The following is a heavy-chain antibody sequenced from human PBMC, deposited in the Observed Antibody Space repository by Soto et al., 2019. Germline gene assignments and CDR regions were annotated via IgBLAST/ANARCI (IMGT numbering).Heavy chain of an antibody. J-gene: IGHJ5*02. CDR3: ARAAVGLPWAISGWFDP. D-gene: IGHD1-26*01. V-gene: IGHV1-2*02. CDR2: INPNSGGT. Sequence: QVQLVQSGAEVKKPGASVKVSCKASGYTFTGYYMHWVRQAPGQGLEWMGWINPNSGGTNYAQKFQGRVTMTRDTSISTAYMELSRLRSDDTAVYYCARAAVGLPWAISGWFDPWGQGTLVTVSS. CDR1: GYTFTGYY.